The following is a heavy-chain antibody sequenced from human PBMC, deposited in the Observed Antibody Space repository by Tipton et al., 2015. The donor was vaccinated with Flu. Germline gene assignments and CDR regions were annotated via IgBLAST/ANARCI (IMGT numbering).Heavy chain of an antibody. CDR1: GFTFGSYG. D-gene: IGHD5-18*01. J-gene: IGHJ4*02. V-gene: IGHV3-33*03. Sequence: SLRLSCAASGFTFGSYGMHWVRRAPGKGLEWLAVIWYDGSGKDYAGSVKGRLTISRDNPKNTLYLDMSSLRPEDTAVYYCARINIDTGIGDYWGQGTQVSVSS. CDR2: IWYDGSGK. CDR3: ARINIDTGIGDY.